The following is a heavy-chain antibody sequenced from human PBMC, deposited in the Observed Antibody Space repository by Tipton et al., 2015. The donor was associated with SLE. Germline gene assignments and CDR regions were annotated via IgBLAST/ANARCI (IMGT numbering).Heavy chain of an antibody. D-gene: IGHD4-17*01. CDR2: IYYSGST. J-gene: IGHJ4*02. CDR3: ARLFSPTPYGDYVYFDY. V-gene: IGHV4-39*07. Sequence: TLSLTCTVSGGSIGSSSYYWGWIRQPPGKGLEWIGSIYYSGSTYYNPSLKSRLTISVDKSKNQFSLVLTSVTAADTAVYYCARLFSPTPYGDYVYFDYWGQGTLVTVSS. CDR1: GGSIGSSSYY.